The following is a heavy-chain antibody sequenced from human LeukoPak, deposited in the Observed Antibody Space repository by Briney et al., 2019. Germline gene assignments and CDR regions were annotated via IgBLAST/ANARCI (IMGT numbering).Heavy chain of an antibody. CDR3: ATIGQGMDV. CDR2: IYTSGST. V-gene: IGHV4-61*02. J-gene: IGHJ6*02. CDR1: GGSISSGSYY. D-gene: IGHD3-22*01. Sequence: PSETLSLTCTVSGGSISSGSYYWSWIRQPAGKGLEWIGRIYTSGSTNYNPSLESRVTISADMSKNQFSLKLSSVTAADTAVYYCATIGQGMDVWGQGTTVTVSS.